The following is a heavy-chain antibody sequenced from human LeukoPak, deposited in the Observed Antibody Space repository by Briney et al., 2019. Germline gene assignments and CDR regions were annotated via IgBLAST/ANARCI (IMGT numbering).Heavy chain of an antibody. J-gene: IGHJ4*02. CDR1: EFTFSNYG. Sequence: GGSLRLSCAASEFTFSNYGMHWVRQAPGKGLEWVAFIRYDESNEYYADSVKGRFTISRDNSKNTLYLQMNSLRAGDTAVYYCARRAGAYSHPYDYWGQGTLVTVSS. D-gene: IGHD4/OR15-4a*01. V-gene: IGHV3-30*02. CDR3: ARRAGAYSHPYDY. CDR2: IRYDESNE.